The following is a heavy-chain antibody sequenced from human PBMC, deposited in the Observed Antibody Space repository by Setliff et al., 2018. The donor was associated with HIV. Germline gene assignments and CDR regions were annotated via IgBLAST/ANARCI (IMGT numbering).Heavy chain of an antibody. CDR2: IKPGTP. Sequence: ASVKVSCKTSGYSFSNYFIHWVRQAPGQGPEWMGMIKPGTPNIAQKFLRRVTMTGDTSTSTAYMELRSLRSDDTAVYYCARGSPYGGLHWFDPWGQGTLVTVSS. V-gene: IGHV1-46*01. CDR1: GYSFSNYF. J-gene: IGHJ5*02. CDR3: ARGSPYGGLHWFDP. D-gene: IGHD2-15*01.